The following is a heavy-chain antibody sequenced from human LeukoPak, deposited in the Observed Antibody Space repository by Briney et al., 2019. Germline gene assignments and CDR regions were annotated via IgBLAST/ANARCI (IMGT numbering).Heavy chain of an antibody. J-gene: IGHJ6*02. CDR1: GFTLSSYG. CDR2: ISYAGSNR. V-gene: IGHV3-30*18. D-gene: IGHD4-23*01. Sequence: PGGSLRPSCGASGFTLSSYGMHWVRQAPGKGLEWVAVISYAGSNRYYVDSVKGRFTISRDNSKNTLYLQMNSLRAEDTAVYYCAKDSLRWSYFYYGMDVWGQGTTVTVSS. CDR3: AKDSLRWSYFYYGMDV.